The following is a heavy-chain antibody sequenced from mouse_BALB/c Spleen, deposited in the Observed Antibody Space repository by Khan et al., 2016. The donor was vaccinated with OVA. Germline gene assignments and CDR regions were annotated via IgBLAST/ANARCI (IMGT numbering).Heavy chain of an antibody. CDR3: SRRAYYYNSEGFAY. CDR1: GFTFSTYG. Sequence: EVKVVESGGDLVKPGGSLKLSCAASGFTFSTYGMSWVRQTPEKRLEWVATISTGGTYTYYPDSVKGRFTISRDNAKNTLYLQLSSLKSEDTAIYYCSRRAYYYNSEGFAYWGQGTLVTVSA. CDR2: ISTGGTYT. V-gene: IGHV5-6*02. D-gene: IGHD1-1*01. J-gene: IGHJ3*01.